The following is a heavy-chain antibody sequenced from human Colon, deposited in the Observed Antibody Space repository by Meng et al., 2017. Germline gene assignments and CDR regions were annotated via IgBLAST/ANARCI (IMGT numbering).Heavy chain of an antibody. J-gene: IGHJ4*01. Sequence: QVQLVESGGGVVQPGRSLRLSCAASGFIFSSYAMHWVRQAPGKGLEWVAVISSDGSETYYADSVKGRFTVSRDNAKNSLYLQMNSLRADDTAVYYCTRGWMPEWGQGTLVTVSS. V-gene: IGHV3-30*07. CDR2: ISSDGSET. CDR1: GFIFSSYA. D-gene: IGHD2-2*01. CDR3: TRGWMPE.